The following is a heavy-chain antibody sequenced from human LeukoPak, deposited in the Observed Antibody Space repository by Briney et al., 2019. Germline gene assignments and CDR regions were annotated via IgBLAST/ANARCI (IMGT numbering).Heavy chain of an antibody. Sequence: KTSETLSLTCTVSGVSISSSNSYWGWIRQPPGKGLEWIGSIYYSGNTYYNASLKSQVSISIDTSKNQFSLQLNSVTPEDTAIYYCARGGLVRGTINSLIAFDIWGQGTMVTVSS. V-gene: IGHV4-39*01. J-gene: IGHJ3*02. CDR3: ARGGLVRGTINSLIAFDI. D-gene: IGHD3-10*01. CDR2: IYYSGNT. CDR1: GVSISSSNSY.